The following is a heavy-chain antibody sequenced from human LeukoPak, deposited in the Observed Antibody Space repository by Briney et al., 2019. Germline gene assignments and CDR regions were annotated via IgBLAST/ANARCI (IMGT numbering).Heavy chain of an antibody. CDR1: GGSFSGYY. J-gene: IGHJ3*02. CDR2: INHGGST. V-gene: IGHV4-34*01. CDR3: ARDYGGNLDAFDI. Sequence: SETLSLTCAVYGGSFSGYYWSWIRQPPGKGLEWIGEINHGGSTNYNPSLKSRVTISVDTSKNQFSLKLSSVTAADTAVYYCARDYGGNLDAFDIWGQGTMVTVSS. D-gene: IGHD4-23*01.